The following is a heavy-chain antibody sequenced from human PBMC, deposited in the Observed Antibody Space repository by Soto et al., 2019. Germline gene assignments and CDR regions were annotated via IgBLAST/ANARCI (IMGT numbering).Heavy chain of an antibody. CDR3: SKGGGNASLLMDI. V-gene: IGHV3-48*02. Sequence: PGGSLRLSCVASGFTFSTHTMNWARQAPGKGLEWLSFISNGGGSTTYYADSVRGRFTISRDNAKNSLYLQMNTLRDEDTAVYFHSKGGGNASLLMDIWGQGTTVTVS. D-gene: IGHD1-1*01. CDR2: ISNGGGSTT. J-gene: IGHJ6*02. CDR1: GFTFSTHT.